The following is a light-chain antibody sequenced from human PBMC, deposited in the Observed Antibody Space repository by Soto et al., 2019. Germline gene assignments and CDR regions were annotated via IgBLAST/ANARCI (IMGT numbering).Light chain of an antibody. V-gene: IGKV3-20*01. J-gene: IGKJ3*01. CDR2: AAS. CDR1: QGVNSTY. CDR3: QHYGSSFT. Sequence: IVLTQSPVTLSLSPGERATLSCRASQGVNSTYVAWYQQKPGQAPRLLIYAASIRATGIPDRFSGSGSGTDFILTISRLEPEDFVVYYCQHYGSSFTFGPGTKVGIK.